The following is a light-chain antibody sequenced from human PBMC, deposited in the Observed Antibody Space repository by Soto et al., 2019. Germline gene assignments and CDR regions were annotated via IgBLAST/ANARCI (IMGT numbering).Light chain of an antibody. J-gene: IGLJ2*01. V-gene: IGLV2-8*01. Sequence: QSALTQPPSASGSPGQSVTISYTGTSSDVGGYHYVSWYQQHPGKAPKLMIHEVTKRPSGFPDRFSGSKSGNTASLTVSGLQGEDEADYYCSSYAGSNNLVFGGGTKVTVL. CDR2: EVT. CDR3: SSYAGSNNLV. CDR1: SSDVGGYHY.